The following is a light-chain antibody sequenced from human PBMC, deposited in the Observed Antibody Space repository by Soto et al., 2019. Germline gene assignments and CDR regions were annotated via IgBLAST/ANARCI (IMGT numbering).Light chain of an antibody. Sequence: EIVLTQSPGTLSLSPGERVTLSCRASQSVRSNFLAWYQQKPGQSPRLLIYGASTRATGIPDRFSGSGSGTDFALTNSRLEPEDFAMYYCQQYSSSPYTFGQGTKLRIK. CDR3: QQYSSSPYT. CDR2: GAS. V-gene: IGKV3-20*01. J-gene: IGKJ2*01. CDR1: QSVRSNF.